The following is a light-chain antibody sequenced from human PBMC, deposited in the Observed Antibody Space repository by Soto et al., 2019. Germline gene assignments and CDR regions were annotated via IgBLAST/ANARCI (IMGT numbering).Light chain of an antibody. CDR3: SSYTSSSTLV. J-gene: IGLJ2*01. CDR1: SSDVGGYNF. V-gene: IGLV2-14*03. Sequence: QSVLTQPASVSGSPGQSITISCTGTSSDVGGYNFVSWFQHHPDNAPKLMIYDVSYRPSVVSNRFSGSKSGNTASLTISGLQEADEADYYCSSYTSSSTLVFGGGTKVTVL. CDR2: DVS.